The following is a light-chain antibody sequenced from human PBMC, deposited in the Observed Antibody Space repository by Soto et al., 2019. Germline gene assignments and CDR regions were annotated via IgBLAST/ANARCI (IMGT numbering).Light chain of an antibody. V-gene: IGKV3-11*01. J-gene: IGKJ4*01. CDR3: QQRSNWLLT. Sequence: EIVLTQSPATLSLSPGERATLSCRASQSVSSYLAWYQQKPGQAPRLLIYDASNRATGIPARFSGSGSGTDFTLIISRLEPEDFAVYYCQQRSNWLLTFGRGTKVEIK. CDR2: DAS. CDR1: QSVSSY.